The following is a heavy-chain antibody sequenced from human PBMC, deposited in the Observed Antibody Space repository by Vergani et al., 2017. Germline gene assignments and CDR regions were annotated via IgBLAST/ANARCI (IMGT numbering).Heavy chain of an antibody. D-gene: IGHD1-26*01. V-gene: IGHV3-30*03. J-gene: IGHJ6*03. CDR3: ARDKEWELLFLVANYMDV. CDR2: ISYDGSNK. CDR1: GFTFSSYG. Sequence: QVQLVESGGGVVQPGRSLILSCAASGFTFSSYGMHWVRQAPGKGLEWVAVISYDGSNKYYADSVKCRFTISRDNSKNTLYLQMNSLRAEDTAVYYCARDKEWELLFLVANYMDVWGKGTTVTVSS.